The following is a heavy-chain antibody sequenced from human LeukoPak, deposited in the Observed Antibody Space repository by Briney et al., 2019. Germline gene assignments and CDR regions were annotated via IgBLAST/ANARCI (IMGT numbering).Heavy chain of an antibody. V-gene: IGHV4-38-2*01. Sequence: PSETLSLTCAVSGYSISSGYYWGCIRPPPGKGLEWIGSIYHSGSTYYNSSLKSRVTISVDTSKNQFSLKLSSVTAADTAVYYCARQMGTSLDYWGQGTLVTVSS. CDR3: ARQMGTSLDY. CDR2: IYHSGST. D-gene: IGHD5-24*01. CDR1: GYSISSGYY. J-gene: IGHJ4*02.